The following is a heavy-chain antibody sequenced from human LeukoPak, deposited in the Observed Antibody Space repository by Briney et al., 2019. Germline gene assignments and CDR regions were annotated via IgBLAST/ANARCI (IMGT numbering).Heavy chain of an antibody. J-gene: IGHJ4*02. CDR1: GGAFSSYA. CDR2: IIPIFGTA. CDR3: AMSYYDILTGF. V-gene: IGHV1-69*13. Sequence: SVKVSCKASGGAFSSYAISWVRQAPGQGLEWMGGIIPIFGTANYAQKFQGRVTITADESTSPAYMELSSLRSEDTAVYYCAMSYYDILTGFWGQGTLVTVSS. D-gene: IGHD3-9*01.